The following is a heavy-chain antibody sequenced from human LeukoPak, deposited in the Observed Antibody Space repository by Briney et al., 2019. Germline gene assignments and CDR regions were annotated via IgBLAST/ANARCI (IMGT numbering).Heavy chain of an antibody. V-gene: IGHV4-39*07. J-gene: IGHJ4*02. CDR3: ATWSISSSSFDY. CDR2: IYCTGSA. D-gene: IGHD6-6*01. CDR1: GGSIGSSSYY. Sequence: SETLSLTCTVSGGSIGSSSYYWGWIRQPPGKGLEWIGSIYCTGSAHYNPSLKSRVTISVDTSKNQFSLKLSSVTAADTAVYYCATWSISSSSFDYWGQGTLVTVSS.